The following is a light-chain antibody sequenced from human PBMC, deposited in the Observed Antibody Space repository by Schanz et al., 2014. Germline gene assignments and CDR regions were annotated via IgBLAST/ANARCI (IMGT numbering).Light chain of an antibody. Sequence: EIVMTQSPVTLSVSPGERATLSCRASQSVSSNLAWYQQIPGQAPRLLISGASTRATGIPARFSGSGSGTEFTLTISSLQSEDFAVFYCQQFGKLPWTFGQGTKVEIK. J-gene: IGKJ1*01. CDR1: QSVSSN. CDR2: GAS. CDR3: QQFGKLPWT. V-gene: IGKV3-15*01.